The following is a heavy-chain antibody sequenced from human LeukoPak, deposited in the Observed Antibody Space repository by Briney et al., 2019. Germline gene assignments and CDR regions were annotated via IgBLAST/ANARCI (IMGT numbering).Heavy chain of an antibody. CDR1: GFTFSNAW. CDR2: IKSKTDGGTT. Sequence: GGSLRLSCAASGFTFSNAWMSWVRQAPGKGLEWVGRIKSKTDGGTTDYAAPVKGRFTISRDDSKNTLYLQMNSLKTEDTAVYYCTTLHYDFWGGYYHFDYWGQGTLVTVSS. CDR3: TTLHYDFWGGYYHFDY. V-gene: IGHV3-15*01. D-gene: IGHD3-3*01. J-gene: IGHJ4*02.